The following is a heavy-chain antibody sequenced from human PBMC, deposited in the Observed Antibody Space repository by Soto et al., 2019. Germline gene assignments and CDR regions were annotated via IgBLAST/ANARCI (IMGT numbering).Heavy chain of an antibody. CDR1: GFTFSSQA. CDR3: AKGSAATHYYYYAMDV. CDR2: ISGSGGSA. D-gene: IGHD2-15*01. J-gene: IGHJ6*02. V-gene: IGHV3-23*01. Sequence: GGSLRLSCAASGFTFSSQAMSWVRQAPGKGLEWVSSISGSGGSAYFADSVKGRFTISRDNSKNTLYLQTSSLRAGDTAVYYCAKGSAATHYYYYAMDVWGQGTTVTVSS.